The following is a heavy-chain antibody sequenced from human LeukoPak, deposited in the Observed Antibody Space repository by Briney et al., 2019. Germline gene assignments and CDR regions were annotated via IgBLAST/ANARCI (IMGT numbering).Heavy chain of an antibody. J-gene: IGHJ3*02. CDR3: ARMGMGAFDI. CDR1: GGSFSGYY. D-gene: IGHD6-13*01. CDR2: IYYSGST. Sequence: SETLSLTCAVYGGSFSGYYWSWIRQPPGKGLEWIGSIYYSGSTYYNPSLKSRVTISVDTSKNQFSLKLSSVTAADTAVYYCARMGMGAFDIWGQGTMVTVSS. V-gene: IGHV4-34*01.